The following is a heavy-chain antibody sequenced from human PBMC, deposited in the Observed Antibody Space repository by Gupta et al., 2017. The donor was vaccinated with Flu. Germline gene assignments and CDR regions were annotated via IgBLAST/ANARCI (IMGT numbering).Heavy chain of an antibody. Sequence: EVQLVESGGGLVKPGGSLRLSCVVSGFTFSSVWMTWVRQAPGKGLEWVGRVKRNIDGATRDYAEPVKGRFTISRDDSKNTLYLQMTSLKSEDTAVYYCATGLISAFEMWGQGTMVTVSA. D-gene: IGHD3-16*01. CDR2: VKRNIDGATR. CDR3: ATGLISAFEM. CDR1: GFTFSSVW. V-gene: IGHV3-15*01. J-gene: IGHJ3*02.